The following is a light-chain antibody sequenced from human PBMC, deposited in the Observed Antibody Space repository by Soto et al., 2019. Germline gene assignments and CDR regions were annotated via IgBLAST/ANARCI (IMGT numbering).Light chain of an antibody. CDR3: QRYDSAPQT. Sequence: DIQMTQSPSSLSASVGDRVTITCRASQVIANYLAWYQQKPGKVPKLLIYAASTLQSGLPSRFGGSGSGTDYTLTISGLQPEDAATYYCQRYDSAPQTFGHGTKVEIK. CDR2: AAS. J-gene: IGKJ1*01. CDR1: QVIANY. V-gene: IGKV1-27*01.